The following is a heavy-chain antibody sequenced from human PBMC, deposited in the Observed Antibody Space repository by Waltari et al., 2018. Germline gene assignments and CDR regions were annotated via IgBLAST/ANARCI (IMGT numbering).Heavy chain of an antibody. V-gene: IGHV1-69-2*01. CDR1: GSTFTDYY. CDR2: VDPADSET. CDR3: VTGLTTVTAKDYFDH. D-gene: IGHD4-17*01. J-gene: IGHJ4*02. Sequence: EVQLVQSGAEVKKPGATVKISCKASGSTFTDYYIHWVQQAPGKGLEWMGRVDPADSETIYAEKFQGRVTITADTSTDTAYMELSSLRSEDTAIYYCVTGLTTVTAKDYFDHWGQGALVTVSS.